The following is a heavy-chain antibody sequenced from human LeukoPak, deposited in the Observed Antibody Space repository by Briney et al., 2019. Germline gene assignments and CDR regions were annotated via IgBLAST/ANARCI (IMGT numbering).Heavy chain of an antibody. CDR2: IDSDTYGNTI. D-gene: IGHD4-17*01. J-gene: IGHJ4*02. Sequence: PGGSLRLSCAASGFTLSSYSMNWVRKAPGKGLEWISYIDSDTYGNTIYYADIVKGRFTISRDNAKNSLYLQMNSLRDEDTALYYCARDRDYAFDYWGQGTLVTVSS. CDR1: GFTLSSYS. CDR3: ARDRDYAFDY. V-gene: IGHV3-48*02.